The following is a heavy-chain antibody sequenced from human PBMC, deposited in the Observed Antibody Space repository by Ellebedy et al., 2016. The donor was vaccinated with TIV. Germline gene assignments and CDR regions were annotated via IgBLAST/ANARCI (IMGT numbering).Heavy chain of an antibody. Sequence: SETLSLXXTVSGGSISSYYWSWIRQPPGKGLEWIGYIYYSGSTNYNPSLKSRVTISVDTSKNQFSLKLSSVTAADTAVYYCARVVRGVVMPDYYYMDVWGKGTTVTVSS. D-gene: IGHD3-10*01. CDR2: IYYSGST. CDR3: ARVVRGVVMPDYYYMDV. J-gene: IGHJ6*03. CDR1: GGSISSYY. V-gene: IGHV4-59*01.